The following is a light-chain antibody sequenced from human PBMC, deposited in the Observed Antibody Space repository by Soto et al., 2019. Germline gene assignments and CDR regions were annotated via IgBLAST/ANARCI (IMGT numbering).Light chain of an antibody. CDR1: QSVSIH. J-gene: IGKJ1*01. CDR2: GAS. CDR3: QQYNNWPPMT. V-gene: IGKV3-15*01. Sequence: EIMVAQSPAALSVSPGERATLSCRSSQSVSIHLAWYQQKPGQAPRLLIYGASTRATGIPARFSGSGSGTEFTLTISSLQSEDFAVYYCQQYNNWPPMTFGQGTKVDIK.